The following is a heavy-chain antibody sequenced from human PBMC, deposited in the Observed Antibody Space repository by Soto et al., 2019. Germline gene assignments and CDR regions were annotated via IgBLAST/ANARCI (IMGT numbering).Heavy chain of an antibody. J-gene: IGHJ4*02. D-gene: IGHD2-2*01. V-gene: IGHV4-39*01. CDR1: GGSISGSSYY. CDR2: IYYSGST. Sequence: SETLCVTCTVAGGSISGSSYYWGWIRQPPGKGLEWIGSIYYSGSTYYNPSLKSRVTISVDTSKNQFSLKLSSVTAADTAVYYCARQVAEGYCSSTSCSDFDYWGQGTLVTVSS. CDR3: ARQVAEGYCSSTSCSDFDY.